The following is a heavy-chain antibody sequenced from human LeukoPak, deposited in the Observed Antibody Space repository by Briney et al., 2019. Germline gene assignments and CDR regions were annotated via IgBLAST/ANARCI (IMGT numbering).Heavy chain of an antibody. CDR1: GGTFSSYA. CDR2: IIPILGIA. Sequence: VASVKVSCKASGGTFSSYAISWVRQAPGQGLEWMGRIIPILGIANYAQKFQGRVTITADKSTSTAYMELSSLRSEDTAVYYCARDGSGTLGAFDIWGQGTMVTVSS. CDR3: ARDGSGTLGAFDI. V-gene: IGHV1-69*04. J-gene: IGHJ3*02. D-gene: IGHD3-10*01.